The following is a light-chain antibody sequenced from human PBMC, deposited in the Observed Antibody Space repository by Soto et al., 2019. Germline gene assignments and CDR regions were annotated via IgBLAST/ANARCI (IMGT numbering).Light chain of an antibody. V-gene: IGKV1-5*01. CDR3: QQYNNYPYS. J-gene: IGKJ2*01. Sequence: DIQMTQSPSTLSASIGDRVTITCRASQSMNKWVAWYQQKPGKAPKLLIYEASRLQSGVPSRFSGSESGTEFTLTISGLQPDDFATYYCQQYNNYPYSFGQGTKLEIK. CDR2: EAS. CDR1: QSMNKW.